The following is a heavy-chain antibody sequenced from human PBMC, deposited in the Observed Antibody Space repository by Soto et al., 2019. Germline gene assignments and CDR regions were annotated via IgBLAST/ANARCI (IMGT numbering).Heavy chain of an antibody. CDR1: GFTFSSYA. J-gene: IGHJ4*02. CDR3: AVISGWLRSEGFVDY. D-gene: IGHD5-12*01. V-gene: IGHV3-23*01. Sequence: GGSLRLSCAASGFTFSSYAMSWVRQAPGKGLEWVSAISGSGGSTYYADSVKGRFTISRDNSKNTLYLQMNSLRAEDTAVYYCAVISGWLRSEGFVDYWGQGTLVTVSS. CDR2: ISGSGGST.